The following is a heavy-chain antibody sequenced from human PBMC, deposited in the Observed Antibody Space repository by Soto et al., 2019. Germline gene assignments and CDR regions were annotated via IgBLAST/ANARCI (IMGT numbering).Heavy chain of an antibody. CDR3: ANRGYSYGPNIYYMDV. D-gene: IGHD5-18*01. Sequence: GGSLRLSCAASGFTFSDYYMSWIRQAPGKGLEWVSYISSSGSTIYYADSVKGRFTISRDNAKNSLYLQMNSLRAEDTAVYYCANRGYSYGPNIYYMDVWGKGTTVTVSS. CDR2: ISSSGSTI. J-gene: IGHJ6*03. CDR1: GFTFSDYY. V-gene: IGHV3-11*01.